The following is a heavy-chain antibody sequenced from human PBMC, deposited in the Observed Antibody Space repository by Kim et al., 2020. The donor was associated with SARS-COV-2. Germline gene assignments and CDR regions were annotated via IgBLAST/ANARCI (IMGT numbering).Heavy chain of an antibody. J-gene: IGHJ4*02. Sequence: SSTIYYADSVKGRFTISRDNAKNSLYLQMNSLRDEDTAVYYCARGRVFDYWGQGTLVTVSS. V-gene: IGHV3-48*02. CDR3: ARGRVFDY. CDR2: SSTI.